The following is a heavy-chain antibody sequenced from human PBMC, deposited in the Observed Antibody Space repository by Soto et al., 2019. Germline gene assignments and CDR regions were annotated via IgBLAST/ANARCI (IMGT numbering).Heavy chain of an antibody. Sequence: EGSLRLSCAASGFTFSSYAMHWVRQAPGKGLEWVAVISYDGSNKYYADSVKGRFTISRDNSKNTLYLQMNSLRAEDTAVYYCARDVIAVAGDYYYGMDVWGQGTTVTVSS. CDR2: ISYDGSNK. J-gene: IGHJ6*02. CDR3: ARDVIAVAGDYYYGMDV. CDR1: GFTFSSYA. D-gene: IGHD6-19*01. V-gene: IGHV3-30-3*01.